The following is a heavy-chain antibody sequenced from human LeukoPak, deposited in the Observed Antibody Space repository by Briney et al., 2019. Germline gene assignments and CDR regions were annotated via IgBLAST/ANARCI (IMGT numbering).Heavy chain of an antibody. V-gene: IGHV4-59*01. J-gene: IGHJ4*02. Sequence: SETLSLTCTVSGGSISSXXXXXXRKPPGKGLEWIGYIYYSGSTXXNPSLKSRVTXXXXTSKNQFSLKLSSVTAADTAVYYCAGSYGDGGDYWGQGTLVTVSS. CDR2: IYYSGST. CDR1: GGSISSXX. D-gene: IGHD4-17*01. CDR3: AGSYGDGGDY.